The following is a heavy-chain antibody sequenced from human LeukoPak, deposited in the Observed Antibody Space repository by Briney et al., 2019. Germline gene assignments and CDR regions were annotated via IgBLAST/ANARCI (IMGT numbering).Heavy chain of an antibody. D-gene: IGHD2-8*02. Sequence: SETLSLTCAVHGGSFSGYYWSWIRQPPGKGLEWIGEINHSGSTNYNPSLKSRVTISVDTSKNQFSLKLSSVTAADTAVYYCARGPRYCTGGVCYYYYYMDVWGKGTTVTVSS. V-gene: IGHV4-34*01. CDR1: GGSFSGYY. CDR2: INHSGST. CDR3: ARGPRYCTGGVCYYYYYMDV. J-gene: IGHJ6*03.